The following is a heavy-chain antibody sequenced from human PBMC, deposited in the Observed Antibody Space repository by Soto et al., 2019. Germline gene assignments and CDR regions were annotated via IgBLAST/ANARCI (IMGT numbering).Heavy chain of an antibody. CDR3: AKDTYSRSWYF. Sequence: EVQLLESGGDLVQPGGSLRLSCAASGFTFTNYLMTWVRQAPGKGLEWVSSIDKSGGDTYYADSVKGRFTIFRDNSKTTLYLQMNGLRAEDTALYYCAKDTYSRSWYFWGQGTLVTVSS. D-gene: IGHD2-2*01. CDR1: GFTFTNYL. V-gene: IGHV3-23*05. J-gene: IGHJ4*02. CDR2: IDKSGGDT.